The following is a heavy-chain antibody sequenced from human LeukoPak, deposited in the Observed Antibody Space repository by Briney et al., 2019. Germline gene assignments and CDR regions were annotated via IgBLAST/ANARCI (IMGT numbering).Heavy chain of an antibody. V-gene: IGHV4-39*07. CDR3: ARGRIYVPDFWSDYYMNKPSLPLVTRAYYFDY. CDR1: GGSISSSSYY. Sequence: SETLSLTCTVSGGSISSSSYYWGWIRQPPGKGLEWIGSIYYSGSTYYNPSLKSRVTISVDTSKNQFSLKLSSVTAADTAVYYCARGRIYVPDFWSDYYMNKPSLPLVTRAYYFDYWGQGALVTVSS. CDR2: IYYSGST. D-gene: IGHD3-3*01. J-gene: IGHJ4*02.